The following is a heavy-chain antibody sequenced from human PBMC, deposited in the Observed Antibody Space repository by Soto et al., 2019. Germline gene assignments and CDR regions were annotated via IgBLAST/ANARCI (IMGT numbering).Heavy chain of an antibody. CDR3: AKDRQDILVVVAATPFHFQH. CDR1: GFTFSSYG. Sequence: QVQLVESGGGVVQPGRSLRLSCAASGFTFSSYGMHWVRQAPGKGLEWVAVISYDGSNKYYEDSVKGRFTISRDNSKNTLYLQINSLIAEDTAVYYCAKDRQDILVVVAATPFHFQHWGQGSLVTVSS. CDR2: ISYDGSNK. D-gene: IGHD2-15*01. V-gene: IGHV3-30*18. J-gene: IGHJ1*01.